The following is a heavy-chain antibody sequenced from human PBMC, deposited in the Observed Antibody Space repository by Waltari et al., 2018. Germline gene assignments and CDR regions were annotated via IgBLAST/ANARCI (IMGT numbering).Heavy chain of an antibody. D-gene: IGHD2-15*01. CDR2: IHGSGRS. CDR1: GDSISGSYW. J-gene: IGHJ4*02. V-gene: IGHV4-4*02. Sequence: QVQLQESGPGLVKPSGTLSVTCAVSGDSISGSYWWSWVRQPPVKGLEWIGQIHGSGRSNYNPSLESRVTVSMDTSSNHFSLKVTSATAADTAVYYCARDRGRGLYLDSWGQGTLVTVSP. CDR3: ARDRGRGLYLDS.